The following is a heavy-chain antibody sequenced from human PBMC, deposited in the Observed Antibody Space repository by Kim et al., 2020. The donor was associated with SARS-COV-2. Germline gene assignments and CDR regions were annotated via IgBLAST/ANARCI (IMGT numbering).Heavy chain of an antibody. V-gene: IGHV1-2*06. CDR3: ARGQRDGSSYCEL. CDR2: IHPNSGGT. CDR1: GYTFTDYY. D-gene: IGHD1-26*01. Sequence: ASVKVSCKASGYTFTDYYIHWVRQAPRQGLEWMGRIHPNSGGTDYAQKFRDRVTMTRDTSVTTTYMEMSTLRSDDTAVFYCARGQRDGSSYCELWGQGTLVTVSS. J-gene: IGHJ4*02.